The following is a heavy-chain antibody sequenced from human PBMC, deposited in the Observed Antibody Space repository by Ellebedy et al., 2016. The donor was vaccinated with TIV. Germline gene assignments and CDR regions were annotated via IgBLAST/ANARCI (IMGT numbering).Heavy chain of an antibody. CDR3: ARGRRLQPYYYYYMDV. J-gene: IGHJ6*03. CDR1: GGSFSGYY. Sequence: SETLSLXXAVYGGSFSGYYWSWIRQPPGKGLEWIGEINHSGSTNYNPSLKSRVTIPVDTSKNQFSLKLSSVTAADTAVYYCARGRRLQPYYYYYMDVWGKGTTVTVSS. V-gene: IGHV4-34*01. CDR2: INHSGST. D-gene: IGHD5-24*01.